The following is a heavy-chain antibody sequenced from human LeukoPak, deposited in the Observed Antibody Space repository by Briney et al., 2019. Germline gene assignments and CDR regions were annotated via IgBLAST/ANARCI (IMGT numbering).Heavy chain of an antibody. CDR3: ARELAAADPKNNYYYYMDV. J-gene: IGHJ6*03. CDR1: GFTFSSYW. CDR2: IKQDGSEK. Sequence: PGGSLRLSCEASGFTFSSYWMSWVRQAPGKGLEWVANIKQDGSEKYYVDSVKGRFTISRDNAKNSLYLQMNSLRAEDTAVYYCARELAAADPKNNYYYYMDVWGKGTTVTVSS. V-gene: IGHV3-7*01. D-gene: IGHD6-13*01.